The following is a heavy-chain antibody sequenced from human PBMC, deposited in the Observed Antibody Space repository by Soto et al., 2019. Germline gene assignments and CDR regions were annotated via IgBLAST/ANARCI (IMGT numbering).Heavy chain of an antibody. Sequence: SQTLSLTCAISGDSVSSNSAAWNWIRQSPSRGLEWLGRTFYRSKWSHDYAVSVKSRITINPDTSKNHFSLQLTSVTPEDTAVYFWERDDDSTRNYFDYWDQGPLVTVSS. CDR2: TFYRSKWSH. D-gene: IGHD3-9*01. CDR1: GDSVSSNSAA. V-gene: IGHV6-1*01. CDR3: ERDDDSTRNYFDY. J-gene: IGHJ4*02.